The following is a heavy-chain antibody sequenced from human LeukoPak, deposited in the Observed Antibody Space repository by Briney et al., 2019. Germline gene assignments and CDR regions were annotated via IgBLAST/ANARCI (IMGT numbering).Heavy chain of an antibody. Sequence: SETLSLTCTVSGGSISSYYWSWIRQPPGKGLEWIGYIYYSGSTNYNPSLKSRVTISVDTSKNQFSLELSSVTAADTAVYYCARGYPVLAAMGVWFDPWGQGTLVTVSS. CDR2: IYYSGST. D-gene: IGHD2-2*01. V-gene: IGHV4-59*01. CDR3: ARGYPVLAAMGVWFDP. J-gene: IGHJ5*02. CDR1: GGSISSYY.